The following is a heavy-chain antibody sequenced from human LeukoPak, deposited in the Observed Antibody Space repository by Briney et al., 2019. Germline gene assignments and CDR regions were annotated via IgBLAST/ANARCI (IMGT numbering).Heavy chain of an antibody. CDR2: ISSSSSTI. CDR3: AKAAVEIVVVTANGMDV. CDR1: GFTFSSYS. V-gene: IGHV3-48*04. J-gene: IGHJ6*02. D-gene: IGHD2-21*02. Sequence: PGGSLRLSCAASGFTFSSYSMNWVRQAPGKGLEWVSYISSSSSTIYYADSVKGRFTISGDNAKNSLYLQMNSLRTEDTALYYCAKAAVEIVVVTANGMDVWGQGTTVTVSS.